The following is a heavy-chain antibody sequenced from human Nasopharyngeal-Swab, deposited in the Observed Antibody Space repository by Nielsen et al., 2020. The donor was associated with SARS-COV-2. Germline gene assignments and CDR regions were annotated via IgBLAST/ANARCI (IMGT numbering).Heavy chain of an antibody. CDR2: IWYDGSNK. CDR3: ARGRYFDWHVFDY. J-gene: IGHJ4*02. CDR1: GFTFSSYG. V-gene: IGHV3-33*01. D-gene: IGHD3-9*01. Sequence: GESLKISCAASGFTFSSYGMYWVRQAPGKGLEWVAVIWYDGSNKYYADSVKGRFTISRDNSKNTLYLQMNSLRAEDTAVYYCARGRYFDWHVFDYWGQGTLVTVSS.